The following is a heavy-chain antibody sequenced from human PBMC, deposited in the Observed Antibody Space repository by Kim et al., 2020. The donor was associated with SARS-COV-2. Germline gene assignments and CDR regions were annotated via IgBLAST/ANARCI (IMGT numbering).Heavy chain of an antibody. CDR1: GFTFNTYA. V-gene: IGHV3-23*01. Sequence: GGSLRLSCAASGFTFNTYAMSWVRQPSGKGLEWVATIRGSGASTFYADSVKGRFTISRDNSKNTLYVQMNSLRAEDTAVYYCARDRGTYPHWYLDYWGRGTLVTVSS. CDR3: ARDRGTYPHWYLDY. J-gene: IGHJ4*02. D-gene: IGHD1-26*01. CDR2: IRGSGAST.